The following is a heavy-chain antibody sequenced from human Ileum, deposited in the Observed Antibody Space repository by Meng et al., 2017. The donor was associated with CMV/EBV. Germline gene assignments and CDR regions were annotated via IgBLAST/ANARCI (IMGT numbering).Heavy chain of an antibody. CDR3: ARDRNYIFDF. CDR1: GFPFGSDV. D-gene: IGHD1-7*01. V-gene: IGHV3-74*03. Sequence: GGPLRLSCAASGFPFGSDVMHWVRQAPGKGLVWVARINHDGAITTYVDSVKGRFTVSRDNAKSTLYLQMNSLRAEDTAVYYCARDRNYIFDFWGRGTLVTVSS. J-gene: IGHJ4*02. CDR2: INHDGAIT.